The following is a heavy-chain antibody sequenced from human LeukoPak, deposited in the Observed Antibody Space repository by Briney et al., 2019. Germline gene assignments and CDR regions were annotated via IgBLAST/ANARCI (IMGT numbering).Heavy chain of an antibody. V-gene: IGHV1-2*02. Sequence: ASVKGSCKASGHTLTAYYMHWIRQAPGQGLDWIGWINPNSGGTNYAQKFQGRGTMTRDTSISTAYMELSRLRSDDTAVYYCARSSGMGATLYYYYYGMDVWGQGTTVTVSS. CDR2: INPNSGGT. CDR3: ARSSGMGATLYYYYYGMDV. J-gene: IGHJ6*02. CDR1: GHTLTAYY. D-gene: IGHD1-26*01.